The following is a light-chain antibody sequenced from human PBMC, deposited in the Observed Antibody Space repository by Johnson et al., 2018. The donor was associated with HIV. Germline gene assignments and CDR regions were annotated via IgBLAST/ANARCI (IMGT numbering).Light chain of an antibody. Sequence: QSVLTKPPSVSAAPGQKVTISCSGSSSNIGNNYVSWYQQLPGTAPKLLIYENNKRPSGIPDRFSGSKSGTSATLGITGLQTGDEADYYCGTWDSSLGVFGTGTKVTVL. CDR3: GTWDSSLGV. J-gene: IGLJ1*01. V-gene: IGLV1-51*02. CDR1: SSNIGNNY. CDR2: ENN.